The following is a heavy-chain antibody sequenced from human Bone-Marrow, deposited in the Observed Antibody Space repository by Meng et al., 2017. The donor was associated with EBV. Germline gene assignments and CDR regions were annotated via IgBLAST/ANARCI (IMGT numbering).Heavy chain of an antibody. V-gene: IGHV4-34*01. CDR2: INHSGST. CDR3: ARGRGYSSPNFDY. Sequence: QVQLQQSGAGLLKPSGTLSLTCAVYGGSFSSYYWSWIRQPPGKGLEWIGEINHSGSTNYNPSLKSRVTISVDTSKNQFSLKLSSVTAADTAVYYCARGRGYSSPNFDYWGQGTLVTVSS. J-gene: IGHJ4*02. CDR1: GGSFSSYY. D-gene: IGHD6-13*01.